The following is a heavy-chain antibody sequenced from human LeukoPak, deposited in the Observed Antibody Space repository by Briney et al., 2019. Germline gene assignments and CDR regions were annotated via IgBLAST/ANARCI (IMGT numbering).Heavy chain of an antibody. D-gene: IGHD3-10*01. V-gene: IGHV4-61*02. CDR2: IYTSGST. CDR1: GGSISSGSYY. Sequence: SETLSLTCTVSGGSISSGSYYWSWIRQPAGKGLEWIGRIYTSGSTNYNPSLKSRVTISVDTSKNQFSLKLSSVTAADTAVYYCASVAGSGSYYNVDAFDIWGQGTMVTVSS. CDR3: ASVAGSGSYYNVDAFDI. J-gene: IGHJ3*02.